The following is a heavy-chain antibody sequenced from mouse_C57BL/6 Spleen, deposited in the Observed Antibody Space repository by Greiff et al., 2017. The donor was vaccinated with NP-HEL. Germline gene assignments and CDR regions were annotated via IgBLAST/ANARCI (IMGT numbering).Heavy chain of an antibody. CDR1: DYTFTSYW. Sequence: QVQLQQSGTELVKPGASVKLSCKASDYTFTSYWMHWVKQRPGQGLEWIGNINPSNGGTNYNEKFKSKATLTVDKSSSTAYMQLSSLTSEDSAVYYCAGDYYGSSYNYAMDYWGQGTSVTVSS. V-gene: IGHV1-53*01. D-gene: IGHD1-1*01. J-gene: IGHJ4*01. CDR2: INPSNGGT. CDR3: AGDYYGSSYNYAMDY.